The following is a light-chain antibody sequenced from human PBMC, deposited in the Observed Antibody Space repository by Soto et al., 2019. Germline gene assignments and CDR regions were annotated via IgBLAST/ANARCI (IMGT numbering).Light chain of an antibody. CDR2: EVA. V-gene: IGLV2-14*01. Sequence: QSALTQPASVSGSPGQSITISCTGTSSDVGGCKCVSWFQQHPGKAPKLMIYEVANRPSGVSNRFSGSKSGNTASLSISGLQAEDEADYYCSSYTSSNTWVFGGGTKLTVL. CDR3: SSYTSSNTWV. CDR1: SSDVGGCKC. J-gene: IGLJ2*01.